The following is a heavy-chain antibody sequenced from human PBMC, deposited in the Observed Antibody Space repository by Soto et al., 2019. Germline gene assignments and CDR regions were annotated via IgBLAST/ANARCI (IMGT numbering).Heavy chain of an antibody. Sequence: GESLKISCKGSGYSFTSYWIGWVRQMPGKGLEWMGIIYPGDSDTRYSPSFQGQVTISADKSISTAYLQWSSLKASDTAMYYCAIIRFKQQWLGDYYYDGKDVWGQGTTVTVSS. CDR2: IYPGDSDT. D-gene: IGHD6-19*01. CDR3: AIIRFKQQWLGDYYYDGKDV. CDR1: GYSFTSYW. V-gene: IGHV5-51*01. J-gene: IGHJ6*02.